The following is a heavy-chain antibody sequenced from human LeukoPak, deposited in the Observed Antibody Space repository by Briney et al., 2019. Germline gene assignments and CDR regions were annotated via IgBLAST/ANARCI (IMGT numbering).Heavy chain of an antibody. D-gene: IGHD3-22*01. Sequence: SVKVSCKASGGTFSSYAISWVRQAPGQGLEWMGGIIPIFGTANYAQKFQGRVTITADESTSTAYMELSSLRSEDTAVYYCARSARSSIYYDSSGYYRRVFDYRGQGTLVTVSS. CDR2: IIPIFGTA. CDR3: ARSARSSIYYDSSGYYRRVFDY. J-gene: IGHJ4*02. V-gene: IGHV1-69*13. CDR1: GGTFSSYA.